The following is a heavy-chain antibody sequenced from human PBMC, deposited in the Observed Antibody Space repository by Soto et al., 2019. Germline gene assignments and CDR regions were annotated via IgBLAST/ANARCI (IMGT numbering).Heavy chain of an antibody. V-gene: IGHV3-23*01. CDR1: GFTFNTYA. CDR2: ISGSGGST. CDR3: AKDSTHRIWSGFPVDRA. D-gene: IGHD3-3*01. J-gene: IGHJ4*02. Sequence: PGGSLRLSCAASGFTFNTYAMSWVRQAPGKGLEWVSAISGSGGSTYYADSVKGRFTISRDNFKNTLYLQMNSLRAEDTAVYYCAKDSTHRIWSGFPVDRAWGQGTLVTVSS.